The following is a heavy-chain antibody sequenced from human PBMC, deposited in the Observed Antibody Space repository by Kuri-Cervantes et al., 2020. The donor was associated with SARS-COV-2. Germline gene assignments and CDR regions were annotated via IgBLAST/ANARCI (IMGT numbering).Heavy chain of an antibody. CDR3: ARVVDTPYYYGMDV. D-gene: IGHD2-15*01. CDR2: IDHSGST. Sequence: VYGESFSDYSWNWIRQPPGRGLEWIGEIDHSGSTSYNPSLESRVIISVDTSKKQFSLNLTAVTAADTAVYYCARVVDTPYYYGMDVWGQGTTVTVSS. J-gene: IGHJ6*02. V-gene: IGHV4-34*01. CDR1: GESFSDYS.